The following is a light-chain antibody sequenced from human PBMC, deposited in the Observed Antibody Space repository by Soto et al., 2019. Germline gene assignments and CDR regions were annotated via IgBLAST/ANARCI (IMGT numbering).Light chain of an antibody. V-gene: IGKV1-33*01. J-gene: IGKJ5*01. Sequence: DIQMPQCPSSLSSSLGDIVTITCQASQNINNYLNWYQQKPGRAPKLLIYDASNLEAGVPSRFRGSASGTDFTFTISRLQPEDIATYYCQQYENLPTFGQGTRLEIK. CDR2: DAS. CDR3: QQYENLPT. CDR1: QNINNY.